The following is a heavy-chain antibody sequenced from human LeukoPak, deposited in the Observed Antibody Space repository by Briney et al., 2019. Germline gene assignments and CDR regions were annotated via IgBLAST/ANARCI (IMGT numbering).Heavy chain of an antibody. J-gene: IGHJ5*02. V-gene: IGHV1-2*02. CDR2: VNPDSGDT. CDR3: ARSIAATPCNWFDP. CDR1: GYTFSDYY. D-gene: IGHD2-15*01. Sequence: ASVKVSCKASGYTFSDYYIHWVRQAPGQPLEWMGWVNPDSGDTKYAQMFQGRVTMTRDTSIATAYMELSSLTPDDTALYYCARSIAATPCNWFDPWGQGTLITVSS.